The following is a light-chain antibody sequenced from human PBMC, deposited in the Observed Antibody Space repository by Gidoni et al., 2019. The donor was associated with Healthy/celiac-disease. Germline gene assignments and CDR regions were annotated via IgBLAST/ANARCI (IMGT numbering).Light chain of an antibody. CDR3: QSYDSSLSAVV. Sequence: QSVLTQPPSVSGAPGQRVTISCTGSSSNIGAGYDVHWYQQLPGTAPKRLIYGNSNRPSGVPDRVSGSKSGTSASRAITGLQAEDEADYYCQSYDSSLSAVVFGGGTKLTVL. CDR1: SSNIGAGYD. V-gene: IGLV1-40*01. CDR2: GNS. J-gene: IGLJ2*01.